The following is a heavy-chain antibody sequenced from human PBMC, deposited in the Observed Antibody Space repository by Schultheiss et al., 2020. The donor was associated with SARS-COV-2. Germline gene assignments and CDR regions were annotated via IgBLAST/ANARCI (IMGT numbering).Heavy chain of an antibody. Sequence: SETLSLTCTVSGGSISSSSYYWGWIRQPPGKGLEWIGSIYYSGSTNYNPSLKSRVTISVDTSKNQFSLKLSSVTAADTAVYYCARDLYSGYRGSSYMDVWGKGTTVTVSS. CDR2: IYYSGST. J-gene: IGHJ6*03. V-gene: IGHV4-39*07. CDR3: ARDLYSGYRGSSYMDV. D-gene: IGHD5-12*01. CDR1: GGSISSSSYY.